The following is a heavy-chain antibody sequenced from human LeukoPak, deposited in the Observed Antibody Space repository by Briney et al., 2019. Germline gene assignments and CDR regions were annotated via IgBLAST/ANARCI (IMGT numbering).Heavy chain of an antibody. Sequence: GTSLRLSCAASGFTFSTYAVHWVRQAPGKGLEWVAVMSYDGANRYYADSVKGRFTISRDNSKNTLYLQMNSLRAEDTAVYYCARAYYYDSSGYYPLWGQGTLVTVSS. J-gene: IGHJ4*02. V-gene: IGHV3-30*14. CDR1: GFTFSTYA. CDR2: MSYDGANR. CDR3: ARAYYYDSSGYYPL. D-gene: IGHD3-22*01.